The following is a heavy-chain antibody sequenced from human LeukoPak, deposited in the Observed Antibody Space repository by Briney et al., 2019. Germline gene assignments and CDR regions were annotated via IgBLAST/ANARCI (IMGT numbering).Heavy chain of an antibody. CDR1: GYTFTSYA. D-gene: IGHD2-15*01. Sequence: ASVKVSCKASGYTFTSYAMNWVRQAPGQGLEWMGWINTNTGNPAYAQGFTGRFVFSLDTSVSTAYLQISSLKAEDTAVYYCTRGVAATGDYWGQGTLVTVSP. CDR3: TRGVAATGDY. CDR2: INTNTGNP. V-gene: IGHV7-4-1*02. J-gene: IGHJ4*02.